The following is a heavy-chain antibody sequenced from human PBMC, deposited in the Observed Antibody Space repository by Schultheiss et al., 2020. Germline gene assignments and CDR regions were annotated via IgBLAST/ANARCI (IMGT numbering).Heavy chain of an antibody. V-gene: IGHV3-30-3*01. Sequence: SLRLSCAASGFTFSSYAMHWVRQAPGKGLEWVAVISYDGSNKYYADSVKGRFTISRDNSKNTLYLQMNSLRAEDTAVPKLRGFAVAGTDDYWGQGTLVTVSS. CDR2: ISYDGSNK. J-gene: IGHJ4*02. D-gene: IGHD6-19*01. CDR1: GFTFSSYA. CDR3: RGFAVAGTDDY.